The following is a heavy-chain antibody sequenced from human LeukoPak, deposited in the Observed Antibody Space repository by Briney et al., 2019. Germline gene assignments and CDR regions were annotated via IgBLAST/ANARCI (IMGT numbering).Heavy chain of an antibody. Sequence: GSLRLSCAASGFTFSSYWMSWIRQPPGKGLEWIGEINHSGSTNYNPSLKSRVTISVDTSKNQFSLKLSSVTAADTAVYYCASGHGRAGFDYWGQGTLVTVSS. J-gene: IGHJ4*02. D-gene: IGHD3-10*02. V-gene: IGHV4-34*01. CDR1: GFTFSSYW. CDR3: ASGHGRAGFDY. CDR2: INHSGST.